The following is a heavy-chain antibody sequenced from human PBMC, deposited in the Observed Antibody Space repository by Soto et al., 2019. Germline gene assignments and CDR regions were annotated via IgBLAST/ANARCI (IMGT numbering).Heavy chain of an antibody. Sequence: QVQLVESGGGVVQPGRSLRLSCAASGFTFSSYGMHWVRQAPGKGLEWVAVISYDGSNKYYADSVKGRFTISRDNSKNTLYLQMNSLRAEDTAVYYCAGQGAAAGTIYYYYYGMDVWGQGTTVTVSS. V-gene: IGHV3-30*03. CDR2: ISYDGSNK. D-gene: IGHD6-13*01. CDR3: AGQGAAAGTIYYYYYGMDV. J-gene: IGHJ6*02. CDR1: GFTFSSYG.